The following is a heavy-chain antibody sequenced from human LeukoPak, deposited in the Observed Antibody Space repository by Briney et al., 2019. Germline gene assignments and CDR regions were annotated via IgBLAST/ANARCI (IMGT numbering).Heavy chain of an antibody. Sequence: GGSLRLSCAASGFTFSSYWMHWVRQAPGKGLVWVPRINSDGSSTSYADSVKGRFTISRDNAKNTLYLQMNSLRAEDTAVYYCARGEYSSTLEEYFDLWGRGTLVTVSS. J-gene: IGHJ2*01. V-gene: IGHV3-74*01. D-gene: IGHD6-6*01. CDR3: ARGEYSSTLEEYFDL. CDR2: INSDGSST. CDR1: GFTFSSYW.